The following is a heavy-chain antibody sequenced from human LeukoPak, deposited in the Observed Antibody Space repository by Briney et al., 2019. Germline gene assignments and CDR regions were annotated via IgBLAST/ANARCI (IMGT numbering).Heavy chain of an antibody. J-gene: IGHJ4*02. CDR3: AKADCSSTSCPPLY. CDR2: ISGSGGST. D-gene: IGHD2-2*01. CDR1: GFTFSSCA. V-gene: IGHV3-23*01. Sequence: GGSLRLSCAASGFTFSSCAMSWVRQAPGKGLEWVSAISGSGGSTYYADSVKGRFTISRDNSKNTLYLQMNSLRAEDTAVYYCAKADCSSTSCPPLYWGQGTLVTVSS.